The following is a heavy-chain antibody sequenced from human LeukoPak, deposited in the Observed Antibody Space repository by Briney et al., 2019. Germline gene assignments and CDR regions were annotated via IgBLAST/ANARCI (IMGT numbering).Heavy chain of an antibody. CDR1: RYTFSSYA. V-gene: IGHV7-4-1*02. Sequence: ASVKVSCKASRYTFSSYAMNWVRQAPGQGLEWMGWINTNTGNPTYAQGFTGRFVLSLDTSVSTAYLQISSLQAEDTAVYYCARSNNDGDYLGVGFDYWGQGTLVTVSS. D-gene: IGHD4-17*01. CDR3: ARSNNDGDYLGVGFDY. CDR2: INTNTGNP. J-gene: IGHJ4*02.